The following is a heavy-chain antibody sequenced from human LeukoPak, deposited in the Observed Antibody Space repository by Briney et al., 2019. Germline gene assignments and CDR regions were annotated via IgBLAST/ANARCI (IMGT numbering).Heavy chain of an antibody. Sequence: PGRSLRLSCAASGFTFDDYAMHWVRQAPGKGLVWVSRINTDGSITTYADSVKGRFTISRDNAKNTLYLQTNSLRAEDTAVYYCARDPDHDFWSGYSYYKMDVWGKGTTVTVSS. CDR1: GFTFDDYA. V-gene: IGHV3-74*01. D-gene: IGHD3-3*01. CDR2: INTDGSIT. J-gene: IGHJ6*03. CDR3: ARDPDHDFWSGYSYYKMDV.